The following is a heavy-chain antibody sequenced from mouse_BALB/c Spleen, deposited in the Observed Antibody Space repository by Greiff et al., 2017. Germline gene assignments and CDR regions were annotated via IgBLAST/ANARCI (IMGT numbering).Heavy chain of an antibody. D-gene: IGHD2-4*01. CDR1: GYTFTSYV. CDR2: INPYNDGT. CDR3: ARWGINWYFDV. V-gene: IGHV1-14*01. Sequence: EVKLQESGPELVKPGASVKMSCKASGYTFTSYVMHWVKQKPGQGLEWIGYINPYNDGTKYNEKFKGKATLTSDKSSSTAYMELSSLTSEDSAVYYCARWGINWYFDVWGAGTTVTVSS. J-gene: IGHJ1*01.